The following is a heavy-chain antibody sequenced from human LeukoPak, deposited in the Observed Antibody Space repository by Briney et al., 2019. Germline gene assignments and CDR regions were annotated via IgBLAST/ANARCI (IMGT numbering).Heavy chain of an antibody. CDR3: ARGIIVGATWGENDNWFDP. CDR2: IYYSGST. D-gene: IGHD1-26*01. V-gene: IGHV4-59*01. CDR1: GGSISSYY. Sequence: SETLSLTCTVSGGSISSYYWSWIRQPPGKGLEWIGYIYYSGSTNYNPSLRSRVTISVDTSKNQFSLKLSSVTAADTAVYYCARGIIVGATWGENDNWFDPWGQGTLVTVSS. J-gene: IGHJ5*02.